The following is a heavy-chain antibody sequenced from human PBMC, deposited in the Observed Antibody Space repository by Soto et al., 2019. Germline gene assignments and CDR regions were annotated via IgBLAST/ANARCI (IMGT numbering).Heavy chain of an antibody. CDR3: ARGRYGDY. Sequence: QVHLVQSGAEVKKPGASVKVSCKASGYTFTSYGITWARQAPGQGLEGMGWISAQNGNTDYAQKLQGRVFVTRDTSTSTAYMELRTLISDDTGVYYCARGRYGDYWGQGALVTVSS. CDR2: ISAQNGNT. J-gene: IGHJ4*02. D-gene: IGHD1-1*01. V-gene: IGHV1-18*01. CDR1: GYTFTSYG.